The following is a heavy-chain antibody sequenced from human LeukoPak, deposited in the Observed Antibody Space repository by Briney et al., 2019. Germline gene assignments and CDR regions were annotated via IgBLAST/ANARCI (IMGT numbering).Heavy chain of an antibody. CDR1: GYTFTGYY. D-gene: IGHD3-22*01. CDR2: INTNSGGT. CDR3: ARDTPTYYYDSSGYYPAAFDI. V-gene: IGHV1-2*02. J-gene: IGHJ3*02. Sequence: GASVKVSCKASGYTFTGYYMHWVRQAPGQGGEGMGWINTNSGGTKYEQKFQGRGTITRDTSICTAYIELSRLRSDDTAVYYCARDTPTYYYDSSGYYPAAFDIWGQGTMVTVSS.